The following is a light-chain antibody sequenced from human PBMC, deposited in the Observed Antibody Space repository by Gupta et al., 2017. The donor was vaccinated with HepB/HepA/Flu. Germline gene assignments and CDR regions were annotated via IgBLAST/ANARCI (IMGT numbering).Light chain of an antibody. CDR2: SND. J-gene: IGLJ2*01. CDR3: ASWDDSLNGVI. V-gene: IGLV1-44*01. Sequence: QSVLSQPPSASGTPGQRVAISCFGSSSNIGRNSVNWYQQLPGTAPNLLMYSNDQRPSGVPDRFSGSRSGTSASLAISGLQAEDEADYYCASWDDSLNGVIFGGGTNLTVL. CDR1: SSNIGRNS.